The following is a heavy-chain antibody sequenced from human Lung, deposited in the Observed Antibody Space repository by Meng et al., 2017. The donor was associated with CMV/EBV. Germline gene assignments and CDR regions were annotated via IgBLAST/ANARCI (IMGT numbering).Heavy chain of an antibody. CDR3: ARSWEGLGY. Sequence: GGSXRLSCAASGFTFSGYALNWVRQAPGKGLEWVSSISSSSSYIYYADSVKGRFTISRDNAKNSLFLQMNSLRADDTAVYFCARSWEGLGYWGQGTLVTVSS. CDR1: GFTFSGYA. D-gene: IGHD1-26*01. CDR2: ISSSSSYI. J-gene: IGHJ4*02. V-gene: IGHV3-21*01.